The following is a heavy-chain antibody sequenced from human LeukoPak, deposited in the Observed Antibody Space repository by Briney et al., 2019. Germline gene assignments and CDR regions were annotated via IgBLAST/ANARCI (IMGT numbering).Heavy chain of an antibody. Sequence: SETLSLTCTVSGGSVSSGSYYWSWIRQPPGKGLEWIGEINHSGSTNYNPSLKSRVTISVDTSKNQFSLKLSSVTAADTAVYYCARGTASMISYYYYYGMDVWGQGTTVTASS. CDR1: GGSVSSGSYY. J-gene: IGHJ6*02. D-gene: IGHD3-22*01. CDR2: INHSGST. CDR3: ARGTASMISYYYYYGMDV. V-gene: IGHV4-39*07.